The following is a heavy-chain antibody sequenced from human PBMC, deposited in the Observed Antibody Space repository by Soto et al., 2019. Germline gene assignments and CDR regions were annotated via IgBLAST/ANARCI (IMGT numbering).Heavy chain of an antibody. CDR3: ARDPPDCTNGVCYYFDY. J-gene: IGHJ4*02. Sequence: ASVKVSCKASGYTFTGYYMHWVRQAPGQGLEWMGWINPNSGGTNYAQKFQGRVTMTRDTSINTAYMELSRLRSDDTAVYYCARDPPDCTNGVCYYFDYWGQGTLVTVSS. CDR2: INPNSGGT. V-gene: IGHV1-2*02. D-gene: IGHD2-8*01. CDR1: GYTFTGYY.